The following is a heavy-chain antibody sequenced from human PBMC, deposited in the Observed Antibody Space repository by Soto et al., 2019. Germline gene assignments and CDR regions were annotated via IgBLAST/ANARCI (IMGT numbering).Heavy chain of an antibody. CDR1: GYTITSYG. V-gene: IGHV1-18*01. J-gene: IGHJ4*02. Sequence: GASVKVSCKASGYTITSYGISWVRQAPGQGLEWMGWISAYNGNTNYAQKLQGRVTMTTDTSTSTAYMELRSLRSDDTAVYYCARVRWYYTQPKYYFDYWGQGTLVTVSS. CDR2: ISAYNGNT. CDR3: ARVRWYYTQPKYYFDY. D-gene: IGHD3-3*01.